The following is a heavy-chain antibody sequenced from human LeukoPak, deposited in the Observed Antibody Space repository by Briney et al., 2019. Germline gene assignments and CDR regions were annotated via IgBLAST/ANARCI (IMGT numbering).Heavy chain of an antibody. J-gene: IGHJ4*02. V-gene: IGHV3-7*03. Sequence: PGGSLRLSCAASGFTFSSYWMIWVRQAPGKGLEWVANIRQDGSEKYYVDSVKGRFTISRDNAKNSLYLQMNSLRAEDTAVYYCARGGAAIYSSGLLGYWGQGTLVTVSS. CDR3: ARGGAAIYSSGLLGY. D-gene: IGHD6-19*01. CDR2: IRQDGSEK. CDR1: GFTFSSYW.